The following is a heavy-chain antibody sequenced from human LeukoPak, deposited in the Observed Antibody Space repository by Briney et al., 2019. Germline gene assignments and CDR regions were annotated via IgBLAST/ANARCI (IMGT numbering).Heavy chain of an antibody. Sequence: PGGSLRLSCAASGFTFSSYAMSWVRQAPGKGLEWVSAISGSGGSTYYADSVKGRFTISRDNSKNTLYLQMNSLRAEDTAVYYCALMGVVVVPAATFDYWGQETLVTVSS. V-gene: IGHV3-23*01. CDR2: ISGSGGST. D-gene: IGHD2-2*01. J-gene: IGHJ4*02. CDR1: GFTFSSYA. CDR3: ALMGVVVVPAATFDY.